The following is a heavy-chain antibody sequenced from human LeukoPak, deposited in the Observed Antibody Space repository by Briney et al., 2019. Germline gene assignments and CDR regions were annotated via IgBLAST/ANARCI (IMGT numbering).Heavy chain of an antibody. CDR3: ARVVYYDSSGYVIYFDY. CDR2: IYHSGST. CDR1: GYSISSGYY. Sequence: PSETLSLTCAVSGYSISSGYYWGWIRQPPGKGLEWIGSIYHSGSTYYNPSLKSRVTISVDTSKNQFSLKLSSVTAVDTAVYYCARVVYYDSSGYVIYFDYWGQGTLVTVSS. V-gene: IGHV4-38-2*01. J-gene: IGHJ4*02. D-gene: IGHD3-22*01.